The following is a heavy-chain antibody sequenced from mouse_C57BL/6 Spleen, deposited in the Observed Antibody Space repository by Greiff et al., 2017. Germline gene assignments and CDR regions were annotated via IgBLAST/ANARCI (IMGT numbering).Heavy chain of an antibody. Sequence: QVQLKQSGPELVKPGASVKISCKASGYAFSSSWMNWVKQRPGKGLEWIGRIYPGDGDTNYNGKFKGKATLTADKSSSTAYMQLSSLPSEDYAVYFWARGGFDPSFAYWGQGTLVTVSA. CDR1: GYAFSSSW. V-gene: IGHV1-82*01. CDR3: ARGGFDPSFAY. J-gene: IGHJ3*01. CDR2: IYPGDGDT.